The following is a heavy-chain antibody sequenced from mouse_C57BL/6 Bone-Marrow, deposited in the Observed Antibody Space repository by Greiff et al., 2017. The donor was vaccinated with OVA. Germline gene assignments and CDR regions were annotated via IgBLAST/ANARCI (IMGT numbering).Heavy chain of an antibody. V-gene: IGHV5-17*01. CDR3: ARNYSPWYFDV. CDR1: GFTFSDYG. CDR2: ISSGSSTI. D-gene: IGHD2-12*01. Sequence: EVQLVESGGGLVKPGGSLKLSCAASGFTFSDYGMHWVRQAPEKGLEWVAYISSGSSTIYYADTVKGRFTISRDNAKNTLFLQMTSLRSEDTAMYYCARNYSPWYFDVWGTGTTVTVSS. J-gene: IGHJ1*03.